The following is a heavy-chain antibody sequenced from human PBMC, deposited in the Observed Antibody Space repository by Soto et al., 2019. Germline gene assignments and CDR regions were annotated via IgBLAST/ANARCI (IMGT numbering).Heavy chain of an antibody. V-gene: IGHV1-69*12. D-gene: IGHD1-26*01. Sequence: QVQLVQSGAEVKKPGSSVKVSCRVPGGSFSTYAISWVRQAPGQGFEWMGGIIPSFRKHRYGQKFQGRVTSTEDESTSTAYMELSNLISDDTAVYYCARDKVRVELGGNYYYAPDVWGQGTTVTVSS. CDR3: ARDKVRVELGGNYYYAPDV. CDR2: IIPSFRKH. CDR1: GGSFSTYA. J-gene: IGHJ6*02.